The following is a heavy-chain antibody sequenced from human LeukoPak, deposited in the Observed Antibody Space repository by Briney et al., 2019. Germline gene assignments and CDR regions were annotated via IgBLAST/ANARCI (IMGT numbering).Heavy chain of an antibody. V-gene: IGHV3-66*01. CDR1: GFTVSSNY. Sequence: GGSLRLSCAASGFTVSSNYMSWVRQAPGKGLERVSVIYSGGSTYYADSVKGRFTISRDNSKNTLYLQMNSLRAEDTAVYYCARDLGYCGGDCFWGQGTLVTVSS. J-gene: IGHJ4*02. CDR3: ARDLGYCGGDCF. D-gene: IGHD2-21*02. CDR2: IYSGGST.